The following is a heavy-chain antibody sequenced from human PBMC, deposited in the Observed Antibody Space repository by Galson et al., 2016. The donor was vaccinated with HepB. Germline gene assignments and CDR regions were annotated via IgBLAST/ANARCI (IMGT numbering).Heavy chain of an antibody. J-gene: IGHJ4*02. V-gene: IGHV3-30*04. CDR3: ARVNSGYFSSLYYFDS. CDR1: GFTFSSYA. D-gene: IGHD3-22*01. CDR2: VSYDGSNK. Sequence: SLRLSCAASGFTFSSYAMSWVRQAPGKGLEWVAAVSYDGSNKYYPDSVKGRFTISRDNSKNTLYLQMNSLRAEDTAVYYCARVNSGYFSSLYYFDSWGQGTLVTVSS.